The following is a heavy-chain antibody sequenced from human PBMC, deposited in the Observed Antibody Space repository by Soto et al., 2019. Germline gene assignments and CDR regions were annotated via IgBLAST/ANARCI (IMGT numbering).Heavy chain of an antibody. D-gene: IGHD4-17*01. CDR3: AKAQVRSGDYTRFDP. J-gene: IGHJ5*02. V-gene: IGHV3-23*01. CDR1: GFTFSSYA. CDR2: ISGGGTT. Sequence: QPGGSLRLSCAASGFTFSSYAMSWVRQAPGKGLEWVSSISGGGTTYNADSVKGRFTISRDNSKNTLYLQMNSLRAEDTAVYYCAKAQVRSGDYTRFDPWGQGTLVTVSS.